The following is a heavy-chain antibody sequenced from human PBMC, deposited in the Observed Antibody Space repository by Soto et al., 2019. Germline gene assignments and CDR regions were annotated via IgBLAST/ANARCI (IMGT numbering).Heavy chain of an antibody. V-gene: IGHV1-69*12. J-gene: IGHJ6*02. CDR2: IIPIFGTT. CDR3: ARSLGAYCGGDCYSGMDV. Sequence: VQLVQSGAEVKKPGSSVKVSCKASGGTFNSYAINWVRQAPGQGLEWMGGIIPIFGTTNNAQKFQGRVTITADESTSTAYMKLSSLRSEDTAVYYCARSLGAYCGGDCYSGMDVWGQGTTVTVSS. CDR1: GGTFNSYA. D-gene: IGHD2-21*02.